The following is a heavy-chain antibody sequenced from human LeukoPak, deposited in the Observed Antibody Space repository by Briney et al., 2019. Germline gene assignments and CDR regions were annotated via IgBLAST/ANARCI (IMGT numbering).Heavy chain of an antibody. CDR2: ISSSSSYI. J-gene: IGHJ4*02. CDR1: GFTFSSYS. Sequence: GGSLRLSCSASGFTFSSYSMNWVRQAPGKGLEWVSSISSSSSYIYYADSVKGRFTISRDNAKNSLYLQMNSLRAEDTAVYYCARAQLLWFPDDYWGQGTLVTVSS. CDR3: ARAQLLWFPDDY. D-gene: IGHD3-10*01. V-gene: IGHV3-21*01.